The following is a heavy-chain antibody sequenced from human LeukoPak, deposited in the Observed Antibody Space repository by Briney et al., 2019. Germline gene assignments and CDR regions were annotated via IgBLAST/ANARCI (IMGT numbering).Heavy chain of an antibody. D-gene: IGHD3-22*01. CDR2: IYYSGST. CDR3: ASAHYYDSSGYSLGDAFDI. CDR1: GGSISSSSYY. Sequence: SETLSLTCAVSGGSISSSSYYWGWIRQLPGKGLEWIGSIYYSGSTYYNPSLKSRVTISVDTSKNQFSLKLSPVTAADTAVYYCASAHYYDSSGYSLGDAFDIWGQGTMVTVSS. V-gene: IGHV4-39*01. J-gene: IGHJ3*02.